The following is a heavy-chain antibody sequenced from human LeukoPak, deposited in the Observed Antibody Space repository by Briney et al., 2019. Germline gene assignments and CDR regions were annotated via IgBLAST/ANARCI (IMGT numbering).Heavy chain of an antibody. CDR3: AADRQEGGSGSYWFDP. D-gene: IGHD3-10*01. Sequence: SETLSLTCTISGGSITTYYWSWIRQPAGKGLEWIENVYYSGSTTYNPSLKTRVTISVDTSKNQFSLRLTSLTAADTAVYYCAADRQEGGSGSYWFDPWGQGTLVTVSS. CDR2: VYYSGST. CDR1: GGSITTYY. V-gene: IGHV4-59*01. J-gene: IGHJ5*02.